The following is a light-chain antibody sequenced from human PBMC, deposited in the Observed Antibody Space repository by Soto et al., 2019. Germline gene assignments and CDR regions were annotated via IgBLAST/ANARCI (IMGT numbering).Light chain of an antibody. CDR1: SSDVGGYNY. V-gene: IGLV2-14*01. CDR2: EVS. Sequence: QSALTQPASVSGSPGQSITISCTGTSSDVGGYNYVSWYQQHPGKAPKLMIYEVSNRPSGVSNRFSGSKSGNTASLTISGLQAEDEADYYCSSYTSSSTKVFGTGTKVPS. J-gene: IGLJ1*01. CDR3: SSYTSSSTKV.